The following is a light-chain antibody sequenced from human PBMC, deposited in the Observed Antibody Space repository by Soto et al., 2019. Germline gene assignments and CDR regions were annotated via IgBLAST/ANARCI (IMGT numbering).Light chain of an antibody. Sequence: EIVLTQSPATLSLSPGERATLSGRASQSVSSYLAWYQQKPGQAPRLLIYDASNRATGIPARFSGSGSGTDFTLTISSLEPEDVAVYYCQQRSNRLTVGGGTKVEIK. CDR3: QQRSNRLT. CDR1: QSVSSY. J-gene: IGKJ4*01. CDR2: DAS. V-gene: IGKV3-11*01.